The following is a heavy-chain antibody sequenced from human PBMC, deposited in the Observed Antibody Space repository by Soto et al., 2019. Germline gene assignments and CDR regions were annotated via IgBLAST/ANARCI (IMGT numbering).Heavy chain of an antibody. V-gene: IGHV3-74*01. D-gene: IGHD1-7*01. J-gene: IGHJ3*01. CDR1: EFTFRSYW. Sequence: EVQLVDSGGGLVQPGGSLRLSCAASEFTFRSYWMHWVRQSPGKGRVWVSRISGDGSSTTYADSVRGRFTISRDNAKNTVYLQMDSLRAEDTAVYYCARSLPGTYGAFDLWGQGTMVTVSS. CDR3: ARSLPGTYGAFDL. CDR2: ISGDGSST.